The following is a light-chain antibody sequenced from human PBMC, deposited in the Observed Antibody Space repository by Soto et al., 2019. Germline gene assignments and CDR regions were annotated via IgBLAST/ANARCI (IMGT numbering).Light chain of an antibody. CDR3: QQRSNWPPIT. Sequence: EIVLTQSPATLSLSPGERATLSCRASQSVSSYLAWYQQKPGQAPRLLLYDASNRATGIPARFSGSGSGTNFTPTISSLEPDDFVVYYCQQRSNWPPITFGQGTRLEIK. V-gene: IGKV3-11*01. CDR1: QSVSSY. CDR2: DAS. J-gene: IGKJ5*01.